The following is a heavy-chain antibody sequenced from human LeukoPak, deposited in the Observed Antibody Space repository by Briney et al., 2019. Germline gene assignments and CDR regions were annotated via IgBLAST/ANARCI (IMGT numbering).Heavy chain of an antibody. J-gene: IGHJ4*02. D-gene: IGHD6-13*01. CDR1: GFTFSTYA. CDR3: VRGSSTWSPLGDY. CDR2: ISGSGANT. V-gene: IGHV3-23*01. Sequence: PGGSLRLSCAASGFTFSTYAMSWVRQAPGKGLEWVSAISGSGANTYYADSVRGRFSISRDNAKNTLYMQMNSLRVDDTAAYYCVRGSSTWSPLGDYWGQGTLVTVST.